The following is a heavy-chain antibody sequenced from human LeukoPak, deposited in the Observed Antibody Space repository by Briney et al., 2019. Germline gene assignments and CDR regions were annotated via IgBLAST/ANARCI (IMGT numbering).Heavy chain of an antibody. Sequence: ASVKVSCKASGGTFSSYAISWVRQAPGQGLEWMGWINPNSGGTNYAQKFQGRVTMTRDTSISTAYMELSRLRSDDTAVYYCARFTDGFDIWGQGTMVTVSS. CDR3: ARFTDGFDI. J-gene: IGHJ3*02. V-gene: IGHV1-2*02. CDR2: INPNSGGT. CDR1: GGTFSSYA.